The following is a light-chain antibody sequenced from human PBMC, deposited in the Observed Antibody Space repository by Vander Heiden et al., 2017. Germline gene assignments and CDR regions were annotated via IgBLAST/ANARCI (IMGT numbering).Light chain of an antibody. V-gene: IGLV3-1*01. CDR1: KLGDKY. CDR3: QAWDSSTVV. CDR2: QDS. J-gene: IGLJ2*01. Sequence: SYELTQPPSGSVSPGQTASITCSGDKLGDKYACWYQQKPGQSPVLVIYQDSKRPSGIRERFSGSNSGNTATLTISGTQAMDEADYYCQAWDSSTVVFGGGTKLTVL.